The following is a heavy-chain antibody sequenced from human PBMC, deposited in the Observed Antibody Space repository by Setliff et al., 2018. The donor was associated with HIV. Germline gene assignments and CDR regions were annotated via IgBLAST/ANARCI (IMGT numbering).Heavy chain of an antibody. CDR2: ITPILGTA. CDR3: ARAHSSSAHDAFDI. Sequence: SVKVSCKASGGTFSSYAISWVRQAPGQGLEWMGGITPILGTASYAQKFQGRVTITADESTSTAYMELSSLRSEDTAVYYCARAHSSSAHDAFDIWGQGTMVTVS. J-gene: IGHJ3*02. CDR1: GGTFSSYA. D-gene: IGHD6-13*01. V-gene: IGHV1-69*13.